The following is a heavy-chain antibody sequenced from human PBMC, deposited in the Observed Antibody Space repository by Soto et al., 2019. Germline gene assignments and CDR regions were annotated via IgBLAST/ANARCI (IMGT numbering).Heavy chain of an antibody. CDR1: GGSISSSSYY. CDR2: IYYSGST. V-gene: IGHV4-39*01. CDR3: ARQNEYDSSGYYYYYFDY. D-gene: IGHD3-22*01. Sequence: LSLTCTVSGGSISSSSYYWGWIRQPPGKGLEWIGSIYYSGSTYYNPSLKSRVTISVDTSKNQFSLKLSSVTAADTAVYYCARQNEYDSSGYYYYYFDYWGQGTLVTVSS. J-gene: IGHJ4*02.